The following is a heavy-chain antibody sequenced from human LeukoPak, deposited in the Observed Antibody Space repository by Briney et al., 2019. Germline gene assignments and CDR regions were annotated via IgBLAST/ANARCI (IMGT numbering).Heavy chain of an antibody. CDR3: VKVSVAAPGSDY. D-gene: IGHD6-13*01. Sequence: GGSLRLSCAASGFIFSNYGMTWVRQAPGKGLEWVANINQDGSETYYVDSVRGRFTNSRDNAKNSLYLQKNSLRAEDTALYYCVKVSVAAPGSDYWGQGTLVTVSS. J-gene: IGHJ4*02. CDR2: INQDGSET. V-gene: IGHV3-7*01. CDR1: GFIFSNYG.